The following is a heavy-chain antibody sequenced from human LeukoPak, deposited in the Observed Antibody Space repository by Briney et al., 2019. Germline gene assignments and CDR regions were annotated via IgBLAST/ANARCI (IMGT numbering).Heavy chain of an antibody. CDR1: GGSISSYY. CDR3: ARDMGYSYDYVFDY. CDR2: IYTSGST. Sequence: SETLSLTRTVSGGSISSYYWSWIRQPAGKGLEWIGRIYTSGSTNYNPSLKSRVTMSVDTSKNQFSLKLSSVTAADTAVYYCARDMGYSYDYVFDYWGQGTLVTVSS. V-gene: IGHV4-4*07. D-gene: IGHD5-18*01. J-gene: IGHJ4*02.